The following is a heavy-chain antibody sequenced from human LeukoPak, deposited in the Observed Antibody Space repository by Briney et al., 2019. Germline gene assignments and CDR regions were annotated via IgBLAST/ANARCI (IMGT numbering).Heavy chain of an antibody. D-gene: IGHD3-3*01. CDR1: GGTFSSYA. Sequence: SVKVSCKASGGTFSSYAISWVRQAPGQGLEWMGGIIPIFGTANYAQKFQGRVTITADESTSTAYMELSSLRSEDTAVYYCARGGGEEDFWSGSMTPNWFDPWGQGTLVTASS. CDR3: ARGGGEEDFWSGSMTPNWFDP. CDR2: IIPIFGTA. J-gene: IGHJ5*02. V-gene: IGHV1-69*13.